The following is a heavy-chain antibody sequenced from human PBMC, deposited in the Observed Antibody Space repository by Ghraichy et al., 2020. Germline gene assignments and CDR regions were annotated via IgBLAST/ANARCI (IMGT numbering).Heavy chain of an antibody. Sequence: SETLSLTCTVSGGSISSGGYYWSWIRQHPGKGLEWIGYIYYSGSTYYNPSLKSRVTISVDTSKDQFSLKLSSVTAADTAVYYCARADDYYDSSGYPNPFDYWGQGTLVTVSS. CDR2: IYYSGST. D-gene: IGHD3-22*01. V-gene: IGHV4-31*03. CDR3: ARADDYYDSSGYPNPFDY. J-gene: IGHJ4*02. CDR1: GGSISSGGYY.